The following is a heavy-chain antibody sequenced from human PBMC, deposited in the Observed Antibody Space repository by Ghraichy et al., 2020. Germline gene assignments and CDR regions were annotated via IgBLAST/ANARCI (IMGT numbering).Heavy chain of an antibody. CDR2: ISGSGGST. J-gene: IGHJ3*02. V-gene: IGHV3-23*01. CDR1: GFTFSSYA. Sequence: GGSLRLSCAASGFTFSSYAMSWVRQAPGKGLEWVSAISGSGGSTYYADSVKGRFTISRDNSKNTLYLQMNSLRAEDTAVYYCALRKRTMVRGVSFFDIWGQGTMVTVSS. D-gene: IGHD3-10*01. CDR3: ALRKRTMVRGVSFFDI.